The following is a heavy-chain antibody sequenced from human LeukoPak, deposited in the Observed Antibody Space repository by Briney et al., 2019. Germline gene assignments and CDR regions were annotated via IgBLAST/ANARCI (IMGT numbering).Heavy chain of an antibody. D-gene: IGHD3-22*01. V-gene: IGHV4-30-4*07. J-gene: IGHJ4*02. CDR2: IYYSGTT. CDR1: GGSINSGGYS. Sequence: SETLSLTCAVSGGSINSGGYSWSWIRQPPGKGLEWIGYIYYSGTTYYNPSLKSRITISVDTSKNQFSLKLSSVTAADTAVYYCARRTMTRRSFFDYWGQGTLVTVSS. CDR3: ARRTMTRRSFFDY.